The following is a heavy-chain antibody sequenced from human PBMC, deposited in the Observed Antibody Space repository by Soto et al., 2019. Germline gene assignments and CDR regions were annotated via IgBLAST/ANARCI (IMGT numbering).Heavy chain of an antibody. D-gene: IGHD3-22*01. CDR3: ARTNSRGEWAARD. CDR1: GDSVTSVSYY. Sequence: SETLSLTCTVSGDSVTSVSYYWSWVRQPPGKGLEWIGYIYSSGSTNYNPSFKSRVTISVDTSKNQFSLNMASVTAADTAVYYCARTNSRGEWAARDWGQRSLVTVSS. CDR2: IYSSGST. V-gene: IGHV4-61*01. J-gene: IGHJ4*02.